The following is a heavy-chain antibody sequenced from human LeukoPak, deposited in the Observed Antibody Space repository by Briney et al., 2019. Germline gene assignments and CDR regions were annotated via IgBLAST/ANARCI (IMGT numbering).Heavy chain of an antibody. J-gene: IGHJ6*02. D-gene: IGHD2-2*01. CDR2: IYSGGST. CDR1: GFTVSSNY. V-gene: IGHV3-53*01. CDR3: ARAHCSSSSCYLVYYYYGMDV. Sequence: PGGSLRLSCAASGFTVSSNYMSWVRQAPGKGLEWVSVIYSGGSTYYADSVKGRFTISRDNAKNSLYLQMNSLRAEDTAVYYCARAHCSSSSCYLVYYYYGMDVWGQGTTVTVSS.